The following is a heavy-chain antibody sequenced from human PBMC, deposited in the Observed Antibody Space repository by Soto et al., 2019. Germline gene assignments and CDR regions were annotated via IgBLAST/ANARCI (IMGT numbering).Heavy chain of an antibody. V-gene: IGHV3-11*01. Sequence: PVGSLRLSCAASGFTFSDYYMSWIRQAPGKGLEWVSYISSSGSTIYYADSVKGRFTISRDNAKNSLYLQMNSLRAEDTAVYYCARVGYYDFWSGYYRGRADGMDVWGQGTTVTVSS. D-gene: IGHD3-3*01. CDR1: GFTFSDYY. J-gene: IGHJ6*02. CDR3: ARVGYYDFWSGYYRGRADGMDV. CDR2: ISSSGSTI.